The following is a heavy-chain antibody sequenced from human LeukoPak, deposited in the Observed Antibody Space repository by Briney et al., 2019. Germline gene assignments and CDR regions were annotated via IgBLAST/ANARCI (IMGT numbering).Heavy chain of an antibody. CDR1: GGSFSGYY. D-gene: IGHD3-9*01. V-gene: IGHV4-34*01. CDR2: INHSGST. Sequence: SETLSLTCAVYGGSFSGYYWSWIRQPPGKGLEWIGEINHSGSTNYNPSLKSRVTISVDTSKNQFSLKLSSVTAADTAVYYCARHSAGLRYFDWLYSYYYMDVWGKGTTVTISS. CDR3: ARHSAGLRYFDWLYSYYYMDV. J-gene: IGHJ6*03.